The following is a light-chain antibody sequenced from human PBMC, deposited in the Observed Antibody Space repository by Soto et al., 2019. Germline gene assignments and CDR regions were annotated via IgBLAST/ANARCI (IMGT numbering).Light chain of an antibody. V-gene: IGKV1-5*03. CDR2: KAS. CDR1: QTISSW. CDR3: QHLNTYPIT. Sequence: DIQMTQSPSTLSGSVGDRVTITCRASQTISSWLAWYQQKPGKAPKLLIYKASTLKSGVPSRFSGSGSGTEFTLTISSLQPDDFATYYCQHLNTYPITFGPGTRLDIK. J-gene: IGKJ5*01.